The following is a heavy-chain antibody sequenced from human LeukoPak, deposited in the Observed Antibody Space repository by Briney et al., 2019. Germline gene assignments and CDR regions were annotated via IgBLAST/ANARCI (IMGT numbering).Heavy chain of an antibody. Sequence: PSETLSLTCTVSGGSISTYYWSWIRQPPGKGLEWIGCIYYSGSTSYNPSLKSRVTISVDTSKNQFSLKLSSVTAADTAVYYCAREEALGSGSFDYWGQGTLVTVSS. CDR3: AREEALGSGSFDY. J-gene: IGHJ4*02. CDR2: IYYSGST. CDR1: GGSISTYY. D-gene: IGHD1-26*01. V-gene: IGHV4-59*01.